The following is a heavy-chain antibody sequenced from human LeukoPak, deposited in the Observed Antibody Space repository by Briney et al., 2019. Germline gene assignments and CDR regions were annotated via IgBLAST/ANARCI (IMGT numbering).Heavy chain of an antibody. CDR1: DGSITNYD. Sequence: SSETLSLTCTVSDGSITNYDWSWVRQPPGKELEFIGHVHYSGTANYNPSLRSRVTISIDTSKKHFFLKLKSVTAADTAVYYCARGYGDFRVEGRYFHSWGQGTLVTVSS. D-gene: IGHD4-17*01. J-gene: IGHJ4*02. V-gene: IGHV4-59*01. CDR3: ARGYGDFRVEGRYFHS. CDR2: VHYSGTA.